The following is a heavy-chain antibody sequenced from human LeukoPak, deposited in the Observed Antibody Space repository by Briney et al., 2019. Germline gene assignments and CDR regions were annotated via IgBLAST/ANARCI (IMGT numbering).Heavy chain of an antibody. CDR3: AGGPARRWFGP. J-gene: IGHJ5*02. Sequence: SETLSLTCAVYGGSFSGYYWSWIRQPPGKGLEWIGEINHSGSTNYNPSLKSRVTISVDTSKNQFSLKLSSVTAADTAVYYCAGGPARRWFGPWGQGTLVTVSS. V-gene: IGHV4-34*01. CDR1: GGSFSGYY. D-gene: IGHD6-6*01. CDR2: INHSGST.